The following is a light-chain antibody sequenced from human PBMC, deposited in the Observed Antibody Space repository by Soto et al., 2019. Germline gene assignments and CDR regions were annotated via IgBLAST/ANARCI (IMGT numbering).Light chain of an antibody. CDR2: AAS. CDR3: QQSYSTPA. J-gene: IGKJ1*01. V-gene: IGKV1-39*01. CDR1: QSISSY. Sequence: DIQMTQSPSSLSASVGDRVTITCRASQSISSYVNWYQQKPGKAPKLLIYAASSLHSGVPSRFSGSGSGTDFTLTISRLQPEDSANYYGQQSYSTPAFGQGTKVE.